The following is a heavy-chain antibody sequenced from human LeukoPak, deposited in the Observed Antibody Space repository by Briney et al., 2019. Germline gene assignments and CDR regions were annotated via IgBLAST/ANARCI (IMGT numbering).Heavy chain of an antibody. CDR3: ARSHRGSNSLSFDI. CDR1: GFTVSSSY. J-gene: IGHJ3*02. V-gene: IGHV3-53*01. CDR2: LYSGGST. D-gene: IGHD1-26*01. Sequence: PGGSLRLSCAASGFTVSSSYMSWVRQAPGKGLEWVSVLYSGGSTYYADSVKGRFTTSRDNSKNTLYLQMNSLRAEDTAVYYCARSHRGSNSLSFDIWGQGTRVTVSS.